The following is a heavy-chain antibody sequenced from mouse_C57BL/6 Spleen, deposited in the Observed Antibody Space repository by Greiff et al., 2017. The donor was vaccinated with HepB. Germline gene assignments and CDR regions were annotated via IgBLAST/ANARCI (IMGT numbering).Heavy chain of an antibody. V-gene: IGHV1-82*01. Sequence: VQLQQSGPELVKPGASVKISCKASGYAFSSSWMNWVKQRPGKGLEWIGRIYPGDGDTNYNGKFKGKATLTADNSSSTAYMQLSSLTSEDSAVYFYAREGVWNTTVVAAFDYWGQGTTLTVSS. D-gene: IGHD1-1*01. CDR1: GYAFSSSW. CDR2: IYPGDGDT. J-gene: IGHJ2*01. CDR3: AREGVWNTTVVAAFDY.